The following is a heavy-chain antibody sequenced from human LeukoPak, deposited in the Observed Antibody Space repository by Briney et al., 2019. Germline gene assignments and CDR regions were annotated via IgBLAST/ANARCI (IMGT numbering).Heavy chain of an antibody. CDR1: GYTFTTYN. CDR3: ARLSQQTFAI. J-gene: IGHJ3*02. Sequence: ASVKVSCTATGYTFTTYNMHCVRQSPGQGLEWMGILDPSGGSTSYEQKFQGRVTMTRDTSTSTVYMELSSLRSDDTAVYYCARLSQQTFAIWGQGRLVTVSS. V-gene: IGHV1-46*01. CDR2: LDPSGGST.